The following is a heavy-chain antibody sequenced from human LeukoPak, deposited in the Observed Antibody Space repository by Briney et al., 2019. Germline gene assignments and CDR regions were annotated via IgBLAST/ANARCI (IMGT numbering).Heavy chain of an antibody. CDR2: IFPSGGEI. V-gene: IGHV3-23*01. CDR1: GFTFSTFA. CDR3: ATYRQVLLPFES. Sequence: GGSLRLSCAASGFTFSTFAMIWVRQPPGKGLEWVSSIFPSGGEIHYADSVRGRFTISRDNSKSTLSLQMNSLRAEDTAIYYCATYRQVLLPFESWGQGTLDTVSS. D-gene: IGHD2-8*02. J-gene: IGHJ4*02.